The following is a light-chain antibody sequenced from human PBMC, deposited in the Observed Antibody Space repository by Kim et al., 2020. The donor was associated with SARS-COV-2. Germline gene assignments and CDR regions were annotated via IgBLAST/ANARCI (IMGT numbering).Light chain of an antibody. V-gene: IGLV3-1*01. CDR3: QAWDRSAAV. Sequence: PGHTASITSSENELEDIFVCWYQQKPGPYPVLFIYQDRPRPSGIRERFSGSNSGNTAAMISSGTQAVDEADYYCQAWDRSAAVFGGGTQLTVL. J-gene: IGLJ2*01. CDR2: QDR. CDR1: ELEDIF.